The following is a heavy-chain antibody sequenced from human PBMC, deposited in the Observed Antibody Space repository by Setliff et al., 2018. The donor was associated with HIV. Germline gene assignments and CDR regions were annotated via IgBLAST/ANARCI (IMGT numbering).Heavy chain of an antibody. CDR3: AKEVQRVTSVDY. CDR2: IRLDGSDK. D-gene: IGHD2-2*01. V-gene: IGHV3-30*02. CDR1: GFTFRNYG. J-gene: IGHJ4*02. Sequence: GGPLRLSCAASGFTFRNYGMHWVRQAPGKGLEWVAFIRLDGSDKFYADSVKGRFTISRDNSKNTLFLQMNSLRSEDTAVYYCAKEVQRVTSVDYWGQGTPVTVSS.